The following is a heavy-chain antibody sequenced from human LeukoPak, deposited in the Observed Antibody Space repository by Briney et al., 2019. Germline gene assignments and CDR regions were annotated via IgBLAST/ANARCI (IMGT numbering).Heavy chain of an antibody. CDR1: GYTFTTYY. J-gene: IGHJ4*02. CDR3: ARGSSYINPPDY. D-gene: IGHD4-11*01. Sequence: EASVKVSCKASGYTFTTYYMHWVRQAPGQGLEWMGIVNPSGDNTTHAQKFQGRVTMTKDTSTSAVHMELSSLRSEDTAVYYCARGSSYINPPDYWGQGTLVTVSS. V-gene: IGHV1-46*01. CDR2: VNPSGDNT.